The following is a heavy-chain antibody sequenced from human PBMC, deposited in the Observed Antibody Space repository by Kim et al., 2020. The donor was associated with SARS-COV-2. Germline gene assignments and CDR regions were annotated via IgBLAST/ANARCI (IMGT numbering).Heavy chain of an antibody. D-gene: IGHD2-15*01. Sequence: SETLSLTCAVYGGSFSGYYWSWIRQPPGKGLEWIGEINHSGSTNYNPSLKSRVTISVDTSKNQFSLKLSSVTAADTAVYYCARGPYIVVVVAATPGWFDPWGQGTLVTVSS. CDR2: INHSGST. J-gene: IGHJ5*02. CDR3: ARGPYIVVVVAATPGWFDP. V-gene: IGHV4-34*01. CDR1: GGSFSGYY.